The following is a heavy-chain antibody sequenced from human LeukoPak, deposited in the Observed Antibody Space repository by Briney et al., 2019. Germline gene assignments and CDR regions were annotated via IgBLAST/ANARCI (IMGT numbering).Heavy chain of an antibody. V-gene: IGHV4-39*01. CDR3: ARHPLLSRLISGSYDY. CDR2: IYYSGST. J-gene: IGHJ4*02. CDR1: GGSISSSSYY. Sequence: SETLSLPFPVSGGSISSSSYYWGWIRPPPGKGLEWIGSIYYSGSTYYNPSLKSRVTISVDTSKNQFSLKLSSVTAADTAVYYCARHPLLSRLISGSYDYWGQGTLVTVSS. D-gene: IGHD1-26*01.